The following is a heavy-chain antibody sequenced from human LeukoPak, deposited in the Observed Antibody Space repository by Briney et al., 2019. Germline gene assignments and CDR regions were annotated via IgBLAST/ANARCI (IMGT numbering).Heavy chain of an antibody. V-gene: IGHV4-39*01. CDR2: IYYSGST. D-gene: IGHD2-21*02. CDR3: ARYCGGDCYSGCYYYMDV. Sequence: SETLSLTCTVSGGSISSSSYYWGWIRQPPGKGLEWIGSIYYSGSTYYNTSLKSRVTISVDTSKNQFSLKLSSVTAADTAVYYCARYCGGDCYSGCYYYMDVWGKGTTVTVSS. CDR1: GGSISSSSYY. J-gene: IGHJ6*03.